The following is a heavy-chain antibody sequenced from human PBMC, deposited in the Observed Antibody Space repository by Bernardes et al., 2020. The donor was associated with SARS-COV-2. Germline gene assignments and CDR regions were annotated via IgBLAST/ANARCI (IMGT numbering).Heavy chain of an antibody. CDR1: GFTFNIFA. J-gene: IGHJ4*03. D-gene: IGHD6-19*01. V-gene: IGHV3-23*01. CDR2: ITWSGASA. CDR3: AKGVLQWLGGGYFDY. Sequence: GGSLRLSCAASGFTFNIFAMNWVRQAPGKGLEWVSTITWSGASAAYADSVKGRFTISRDNSKNIVYLEMESLRDEDTAVYYCAKGVLQWLGGGYFDYWGQGTPVTV.